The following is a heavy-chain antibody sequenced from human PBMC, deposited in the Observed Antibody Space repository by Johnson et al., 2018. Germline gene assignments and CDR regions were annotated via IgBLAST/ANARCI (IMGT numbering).Heavy chain of an antibody. CDR1: GFTFNTYS. CDR2: ISSSSTYI. J-gene: IGHJ4*02. V-gene: IGHV3-21*01. D-gene: IGHD5-18*01. CDR3: ARWQYSAAFDY. Sequence: EVQLVESGGGLVKPGGSLRLPCAVSGFTFNTYSMNWVRQAPGKGLEWVSSISSSSTYIYYADSVKGRFTISRDNAKNSLYLQRNSRRAEDTAVDYCARWQYSAAFDYWGQGTLVTVSS.